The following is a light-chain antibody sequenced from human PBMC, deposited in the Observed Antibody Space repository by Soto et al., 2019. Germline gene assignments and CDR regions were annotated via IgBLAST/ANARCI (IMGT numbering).Light chain of an antibody. CDR1: SSNIGSHY. CDR3: AAWDDRLSGRV. J-gene: IGLJ3*02. Sequence: QSVLTQPPSGSGSPGQRVTISCSGSSSNIGSHYVYWYQQFPGSAPKLLLYADNQRPSGVPDRFSGSMSGTSASLAISGLRSEDQADYYCAAWDDRLSGRVFGGGTKLTVL. V-gene: IGLV1-47*01. CDR2: ADN.